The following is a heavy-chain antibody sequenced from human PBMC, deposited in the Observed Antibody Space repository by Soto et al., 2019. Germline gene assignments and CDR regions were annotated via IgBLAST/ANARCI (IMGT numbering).Heavy chain of an antibody. CDR1: GYSFTSYW. CDR2: FYPGDSDT. CDR3: ARPYYYGSKYYFDY. V-gene: IGHV5-51*01. D-gene: IGHD3-10*01. Sequence: GESLKISCQGSGYSFTSYWIGWVRQMPWKGLEWMGIFYPGDSDTRHSPSFQGQVTISADKSISTAYLQWSSLKASDTAIYYCARPYYYGSKYYFDYWGQGTLVTVSS. J-gene: IGHJ4*02.